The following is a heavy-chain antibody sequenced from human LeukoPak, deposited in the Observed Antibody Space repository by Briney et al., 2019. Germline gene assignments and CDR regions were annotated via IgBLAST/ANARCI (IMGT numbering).Heavy chain of an antibody. D-gene: IGHD3-22*01. J-gene: IGHJ4*02. V-gene: IGHV1-24*01. CDR3: ATGEPNRYYYDSSGYLGY. Sequence: ASVKASCKVSGYTLNELSMHWVRQAPGEGLEWRGGFDPEDGETIYAQKFQGRVTMTEDTSTDTAYMELSSLRSEDTAVYYCATGEPNRYYYDSSGYLGYWGQGTLVTVSS. CDR2: FDPEDGET. CDR1: GYTLNELS.